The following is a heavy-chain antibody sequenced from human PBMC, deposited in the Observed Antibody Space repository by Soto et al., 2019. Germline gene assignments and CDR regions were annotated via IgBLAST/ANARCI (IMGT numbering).Heavy chain of an antibody. Sequence: EVQLVESGGGLVQPGGSLRLSCAASGFSITNTWMHWVRQAPGKGLEWFGRVKSKADGGTADYAAPVKGRFTVSRDDSKNTQYLQMNSRKMEDTAVYYCNAYPDFWGGHTPLWGQGTLVTVSS. CDR3: NAYPDFWGGHTPL. V-gene: IGHV3-15*07. CDR1: GFSITNTW. J-gene: IGHJ4*02. D-gene: IGHD3-3*01. CDR2: VKSKADGGTA.